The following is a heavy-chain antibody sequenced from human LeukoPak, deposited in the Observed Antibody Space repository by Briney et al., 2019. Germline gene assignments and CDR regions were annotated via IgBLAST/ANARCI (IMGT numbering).Heavy chain of an antibody. Sequence: GGSLRLSCAASGFTFSSYGMHWVRQAPGKGLEWVAFIRYDGSNKYYADSVKGRFTISRDNAKNSLYLQMNSLRAEDTAVYYCARSIAAAEATYYYYYYYMDVWGKGTTVTVSS. D-gene: IGHD6-13*01. CDR1: GFTFSSYG. J-gene: IGHJ6*03. CDR3: ARSIAAAEATYYYYYYYMDV. CDR2: IRYDGSNK. V-gene: IGHV3-30*02.